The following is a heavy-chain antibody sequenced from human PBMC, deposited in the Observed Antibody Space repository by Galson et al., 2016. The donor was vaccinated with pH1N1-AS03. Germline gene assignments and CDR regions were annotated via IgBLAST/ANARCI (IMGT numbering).Heavy chain of an antibody. D-gene: IGHD3-22*01. Sequence: SVKVSCKASGGTFGNYAISWMRQAPGQGLEWMGGIHPIFGTPSYAQKFQGRLTVTADDSTSAAYMELSSLTSEDTAIYYRARDRHYDSSGRYFYESEHWGQGTLVIVSS. J-gene: IGHJ4*02. CDR2: IHPIFGTP. CDR1: GGTFGNYA. V-gene: IGHV1-69*13. CDR3: ARDRHYDSSGRYFYESEH.